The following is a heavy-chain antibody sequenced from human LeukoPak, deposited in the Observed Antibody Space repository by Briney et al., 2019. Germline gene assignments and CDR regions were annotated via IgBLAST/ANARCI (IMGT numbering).Heavy chain of an antibody. CDR2: SSSSSSTI. D-gene: IGHD1-1*01. V-gene: IGHV3-48*02. CDR3: AKDMSQLEPFDY. Sequence: PGGSLRLSCAASGFTFSSYSMNWVRQAPGKGLEWGSYSSSSSSTIYYADSVKGRFSISRDNAKNSLYLQMNSLRDEDTAVYYCAKDMSQLEPFDYWGQGTLVTVSS. J-gene: IGHJ4*02. CDR1: GFTFSSYS.